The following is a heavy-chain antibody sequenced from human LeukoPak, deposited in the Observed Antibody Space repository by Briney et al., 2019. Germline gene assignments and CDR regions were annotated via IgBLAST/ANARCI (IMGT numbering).Heavy chain of an antibody. V-gene: IGHV3-30*04. CDR1: GFTFSTFT. Sequence: GGSLRLSCAASGFTFSTFTMHWVRQAPGKGLNLVAVISYDGSNEYYADSVKGRFTISRDNSKNTLYLQMNSLRAEDTAVYYCAKDRALDSSGYYYYYYGMDVWGQGTTVTVSS. J-gene: IGHJ6*02. CDR2: ISYDGSNE. D-gene: IGHD3-22*01. CDR3: AKDRALDSSGYYYYYYGMDV.